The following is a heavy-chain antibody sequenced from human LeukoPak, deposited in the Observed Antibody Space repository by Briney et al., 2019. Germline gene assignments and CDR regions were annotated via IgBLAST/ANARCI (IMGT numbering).Heavy chain of an antibody. D-gene: IGHD5-18*01. CDR2: ISYDGSNK. J-gene: IGHJ4*02. V-gene: IGHV3-30*18. Sequence: GGSLRLYCAASGFTFSSYGMHRARQDPGKGLQWAAVISYDGSNKYSAVSVKGRFTISRDNSKNTLYLQMNILRVENTAVYCCAKDMYSYGTHFDYWGQGTLVTVSS. CDR1: GFTFSSYG. CDR3: AKDMYSYGTHFDY.